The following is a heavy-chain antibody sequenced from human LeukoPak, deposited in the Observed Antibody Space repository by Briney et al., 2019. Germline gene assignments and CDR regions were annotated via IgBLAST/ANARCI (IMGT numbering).Heavy chain of an antibody. CDR2: VHSNGRT. D-gene: IGHD2-2*01. V-gene: IGHV4-59*03. CDR1: GGSMTGYY. Sequence: SETLSLTCTVSGGSMTGYYWNWIRQPPGKGLEWIGYVHSNGRTTSSPSLRSRLTMSVDTSKNEFSLRINSMIAADTAVYYCAKNAPSSHYDYWGQGTLVTVSS. CDR3: AKNAPSSHYDY. J-gene: IGHJ4*02.